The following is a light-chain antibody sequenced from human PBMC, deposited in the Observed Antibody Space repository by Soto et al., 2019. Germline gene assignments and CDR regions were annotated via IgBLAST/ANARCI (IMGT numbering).Light chain of an antibody. Sequence: EIVLTQSPGTLSLYPGERATLSCRASQSVNGNYLTWYQQKPGQAPRLLIYGASSRATGIPDRFSGSGSGTDFTLTISRLEPEDFAVYYCQQYGSSFRYTFGQGTKLAIK. J-gene: IGKJ2*01. CDR1: QSVNGNY. CDR3: QQYGSSFRYT. CDR2: GAS. V-gene: IGKV3-20*01.